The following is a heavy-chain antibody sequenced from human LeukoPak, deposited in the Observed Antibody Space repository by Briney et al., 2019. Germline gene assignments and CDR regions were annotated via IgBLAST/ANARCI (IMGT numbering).Heavy chain of an antibody. D-gene: IGHD2-15*01. V-gene: IGHV3-30*18. CDR2: ISYDGSNK. J-gene: IGHJ6*02. Sequence: PGRSLRLSCAASGFTFSSYGMHWVRQAPGKGLEWVAVISYDGSNKYYADSVKGRFTISRDNSKNTLYLQMNSLRAEDTAVYYCAKDKGGSYASYGMDVWGQGTTVTVSS. CDR1: GFTFSSYG. CDR3: AKDKGGSYASYGMDV.